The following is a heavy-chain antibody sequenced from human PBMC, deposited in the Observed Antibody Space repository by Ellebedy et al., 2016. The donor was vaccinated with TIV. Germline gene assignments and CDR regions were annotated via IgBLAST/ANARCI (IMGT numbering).Heavy chain of an antibody. CDR2: IKPDGTEK. Sequence: GESLKISCVASGFSFRKYWMTWVRQAPGKGLDSVATIKPDGTEKNYMDSLGDRFTISRDNAKNSMYLQMNSLRVEDTALYYCTRAGTPYSSDYWGQGTRVTVSS. CDR3: TRAGTPYSSDY. D-gene: IGHD1/OR15-1a*01. J-gene: IGHJ4*02. V-gene: IGHV3-7*03. CDR1: GFSFRKYW.